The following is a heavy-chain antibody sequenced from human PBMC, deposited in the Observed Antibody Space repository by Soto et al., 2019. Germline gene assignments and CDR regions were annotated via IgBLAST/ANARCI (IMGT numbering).Heavy chain of an antibody. J-gene: IGHJ4*02. V-gene: IGHV1-69*13. CDR3: ARDGPPQSGSPFDY. D-gene: IGHD1-26*01. Sequence: SVKVSSKASCGTFSSYAISWVRQAPGQGLEWMGGIIPIFGTANYAQNCQGRVTITADESTSTAYMELSSLRSEDTAVYYCARDGPPQSGSPFDYWGQGTLVTVSS. CDR2: IIPIFGTA. CDR1: CGTFSSYA.